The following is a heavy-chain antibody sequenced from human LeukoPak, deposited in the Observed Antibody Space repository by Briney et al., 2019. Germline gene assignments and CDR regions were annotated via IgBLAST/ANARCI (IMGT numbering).Heavy chain of an antibody. CDR2: ISSSSFKI. D-gene: IGHD5-24*01. V-gene: IGHV3-48*04. J-gene: IGHJ4*02. CDR1: EFTFARYA. Sequence: GGSLRLSCAASEFTFARYAMNWVRQAPGKGLEWVSYISSSSFKIGYADSVKGRFTTSRDNTKNSVYLHMNSLRAEDTAMYYCATYGRDGYKGFYWGQGTLVTVSS. CDR3: ATYGRDGYKGFY.